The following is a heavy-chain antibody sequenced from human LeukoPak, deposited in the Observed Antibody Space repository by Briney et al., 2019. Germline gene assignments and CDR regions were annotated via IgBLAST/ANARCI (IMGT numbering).Heavy chain of an antibody. D-gene: IGHD5-12*01. CDR2: IYYSGST. Sequence: PSETLSLTCTVSGGSISSYYWSWIRQPPGKGLEWVGYIYYSGSTNYNPSLKSRVTISVDTSKNHFSLKLSSVTAADTAVYYCARGLLYSGLHPFDYWGQGTLVTVSS. CDR1: GGSISSYY. V-gene: IGHV4-59*01. CDR3: ARGLLYSGLHPFDY. J-gene: IGHJ4*02.